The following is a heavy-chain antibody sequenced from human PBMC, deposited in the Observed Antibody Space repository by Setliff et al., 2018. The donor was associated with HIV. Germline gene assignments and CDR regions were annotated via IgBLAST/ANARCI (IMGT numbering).Heavy chain of an antibody. D-gene: IGHD3-16*02. CDR1: GGSLSDYY. CDR2: ITWNGDTT. CDR3: ARVGYDVWGSYRLYYFDI. V-gene: IGHV3-20*04. J-gene: IGHJ4*02. Sequence: LTCAVDGGSLSDYYWSWFRQAPGKGLEWVSSITWNGDTTGYADSVKGRFTISRDNAKNSLYLQMKSLTAEDTALYYCARVGYDVWGSYRLYYFDIWSQGTLVTVSS.